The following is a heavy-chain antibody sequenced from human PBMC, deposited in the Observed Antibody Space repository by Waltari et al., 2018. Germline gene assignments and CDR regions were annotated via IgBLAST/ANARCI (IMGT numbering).Heavy chain of an antibody. J-gene: IGHJ6*02. D-gene: IGHD6-13*01. CDR2: INHSGST. CDR1: GGSFSGYY. V-gene: IGHV4-34*01. Sequence: QVQLQQWGAGLLKPSETLSLTCAVYGGSFSGYYWSWIRQPTGKGLEWIGEINHSGSTNYNPSLKSRVTISVDTSKNQFSLKLSSVTAADTAVYYCAREPVIAAATPHYGMDVWGQGTTVTVSS. CDR3: AREPVIAAATPHYGMDV.